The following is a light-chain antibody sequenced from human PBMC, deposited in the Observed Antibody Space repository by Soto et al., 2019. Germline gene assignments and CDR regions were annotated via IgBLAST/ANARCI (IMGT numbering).Light chain of an antibody. J-gene: IGKJ1*01. CDR3: QQYYITPPVT. CDR1: QSVFYISNQKNY. Sequence: DIVMTQSPDSLAVSLGERATINCKSSQSVFYISNQKNYLAWYQQKPGQPPKLLIYWASIWESGVPDRFSGSGSGTDFTLTINTLQAEDVAVYYCQQYYITPPVTFGQGTRVEIK. V-gene: IGKV4-1*01. CDR2: WAS.